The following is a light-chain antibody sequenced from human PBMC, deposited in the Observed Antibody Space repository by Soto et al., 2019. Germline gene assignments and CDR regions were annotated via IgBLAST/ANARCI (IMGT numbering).Light chain of an antibody. V-gene: IGKV1-5*03. CDR2: KAS. CDR3: QQYMGNPVT. CDR1: QSVSTG. J-gene: IGKJ4*01. Sequence: DIQLTQSPSTVSASVGDRVTITCRASQSVSTGLAWYQQKPGKAAKLLIYKASILERGVPSSFSDSGSEPEFTMVTLIISSLLPDDFAPYFCQQYMGNPVTFGEGTRWIS.